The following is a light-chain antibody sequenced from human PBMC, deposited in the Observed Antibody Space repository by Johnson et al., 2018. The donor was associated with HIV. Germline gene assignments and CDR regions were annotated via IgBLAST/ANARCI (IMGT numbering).Light chain of an antibody. V-gene: IGLV1-51*02. CDR1: SFNIGINF. CDR2: ESN. CDR3: GTWDSRLSVYV. J-gene: IGLJ1*01. Sequence: QSVLTQPPSVSAAPGQSVTISCSGSSFNIGINFVSWYQQVPGTAPKLLICESNKRPSGIPNRFSGSKSGTSATLGITGLQTGDEADYYCGTWDSRLSVYVFGTGTKGTVL.